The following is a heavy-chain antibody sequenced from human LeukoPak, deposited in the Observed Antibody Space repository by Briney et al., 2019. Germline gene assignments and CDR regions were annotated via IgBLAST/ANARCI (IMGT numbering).Heavy chain of an antibody. V-gene: IGHV4-4*02. Sequence: PSGTLSLACAVSGGSLSSNNLWSWVRQPPGVGLEWIGQIYQSGSTNYNPSLKSRVTMSLDKSKNQFFLSLSSVTAADTAVYYCARLGTTGAPYGGNLGYLAWGPGILVTVSS. CDR2: IYQSGST. CDR1: GGSLSSNNL. CDR3: ARLGTTGAPYGGNLGYLA. J-gene: IGHJ5*02. D-gene: IGHD4/OR15-4a*01.